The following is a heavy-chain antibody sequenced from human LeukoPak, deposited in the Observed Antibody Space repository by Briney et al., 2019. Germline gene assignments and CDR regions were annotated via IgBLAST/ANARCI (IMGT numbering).Heavy chain of an antibody. D-gene: IGHD3-10*01. CDR3: AKGLGTGSVLARPLHY. V-gene: IGHV3-30*18. CDR1: GFPFSTYD. Sequence: GGSLRLSCAASGFPFSTYDMHWVHQAPDKGLQWVAVISSDGYRTGYPDSVRGRFTISGDNFKNTVDLQMISVTAEDTAMYFCAKGLGTGSVLARPLHYWGQGTLVTVSS. J-gene: IGHJ4*02. CDR2: ISSDGYRT.